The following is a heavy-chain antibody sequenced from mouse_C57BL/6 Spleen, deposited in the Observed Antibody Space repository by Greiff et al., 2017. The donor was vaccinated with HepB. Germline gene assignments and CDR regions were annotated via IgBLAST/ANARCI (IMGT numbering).Heavy chain of an antibody. Sequence: VQLVESGPELVKPGASVKISCKASGYALSSSWMNWVKQRPGKGLEWIGRIYPGDGDTNYNGKFKGKATLTADKSSSTAYMKLSSLTSEDSAVYVCANYDLFAYWGQGTLVTVSA. J-gene: IGHJ3*01. V-gene: IGHV1-82*01. CDR1: GYALSSSW. CDR2: IYPGDGDT. D-gene: IGHD2-4*01. CDR3: ANYDLFAY.